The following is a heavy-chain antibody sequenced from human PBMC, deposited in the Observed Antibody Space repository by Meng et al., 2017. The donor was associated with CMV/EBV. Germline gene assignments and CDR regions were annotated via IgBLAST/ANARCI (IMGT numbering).Heavy chain of an antibody. CDR1: GFTFSSYA. J-gene: IGHJ4*02. CDR3: AREDACY. V-gene: IGHV3-30-3*01. CDR2: ISYDGSNK. Sequence: VPVVESGRGGVQPGRSRRPSCAASGFTFSSYAMHWVRQAPGKGLEWVAVISYDGSNKYYADSVKGRFTISRDNSKNTLYLQMNSLRAEDTAVYYCAREDACYWGQGTLVTVSS.